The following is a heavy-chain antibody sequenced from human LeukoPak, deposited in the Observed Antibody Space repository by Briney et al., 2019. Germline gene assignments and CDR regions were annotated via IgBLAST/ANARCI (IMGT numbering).Heavy chain of an antibody. CDR2: ISAYNGNT. J-gene: IGHJ5*02. V-gene: IGHV1-18*01. CDR3: ARGPGYCSGRSCLWFDP. Sequence: ASVTVSCKASGYTFTSYGISWVRQAPGQGLEWMGWISAYNGNTNYAQKLQGRVTMTTDTSTSTAYMELRSLRSDDTAVYYCARGPGYCSGRSCLWFDPWGQGTLVTVSS. D-gene: IGHD2-15*01. CDR1: GYTFTSYG.